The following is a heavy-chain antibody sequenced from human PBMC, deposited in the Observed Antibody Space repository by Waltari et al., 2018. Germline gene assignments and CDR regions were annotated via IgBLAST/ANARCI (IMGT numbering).Heavy chain of an antibody. Sequence: QVQLQESGPGLVKPSETLSLTCTVSGGSISSYYWSWIRQPPGKGLEWIGYIYYSGSTNYNPSLKSRVTISVDTSKNQFSLKLSSVTAADTAVYYCARGAGSSSSWPPLGFDYWGQGTLVTVSS. CDR1: GGSISSYY. V-gene: IGHV4-59*01. D-gene: IGHD6-6*01. J-gene: IGHJ4*02. CDR3: ARGAGSSSSWPPLGFDY. CDR2: IYYSGST.